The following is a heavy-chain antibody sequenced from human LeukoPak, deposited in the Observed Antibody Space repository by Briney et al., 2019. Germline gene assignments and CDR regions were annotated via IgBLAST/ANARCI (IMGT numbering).Heavy chain of an antibody. J-gene: IGHJ3*02. Sequence: SETLSLTCTVSGDSISGSSYFWGWIRQPPGKGLEWIGAIYYSGSTYYNPSLKSRVTISIDTSKNQFSLKLSSVTAADTAVYYCARGLDSSSWYGAFDIWGQGTMVTVSS. CDR2: IYYSGST. D-gene: IGHD6-13*01. CDR1: GDSISGSSYF. CDR3: ARGLDSSSWYGAFDI. V-gene: IGHV4-39*07.